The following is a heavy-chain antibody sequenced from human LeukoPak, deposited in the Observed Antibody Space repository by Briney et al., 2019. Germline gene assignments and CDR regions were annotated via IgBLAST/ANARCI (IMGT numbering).Heavy chain of an antibody. CDR3: ARRGIQQWSFDY. D-gene: IGHD5-18*01. Sequence: GGSLRLSCAASGFTFSTYDMHWVRQATGKGLEWVSTITSAGDRYYPGSVKGRFTISRENAKNSLYLQMDSLRAEDTAVYYCARRGIQQWSFDYWGQGTLVTVSS. CDR2: ITSAGDR. J-gene: IGHJ4*02. CDR1: GFTFSTYD. V-gene: IGHV3-13*01.